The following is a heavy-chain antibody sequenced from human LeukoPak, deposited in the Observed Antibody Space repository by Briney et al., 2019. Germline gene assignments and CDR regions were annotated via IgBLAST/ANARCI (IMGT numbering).Heavy chain of an antibody. Sequence: GGSLRLSCAASGFTVSSNYMSWVRQAPGKGLEWVSVIYSGGSTYYADSVKGQFTISRHNSKNTLYLQMNSLRAEDTAVYYCARARGYSYGTGYYYYGMDVWGQGTTVTVSS. CDR1: GFTVSSNY. D-gene: IGHD5-18*01. CDR3: ARARGYSYGTGYYYYGMDV. V-gene: IGHV3-53*04. J-gene: IGHJ6*02. CDR2: IYSGGST.